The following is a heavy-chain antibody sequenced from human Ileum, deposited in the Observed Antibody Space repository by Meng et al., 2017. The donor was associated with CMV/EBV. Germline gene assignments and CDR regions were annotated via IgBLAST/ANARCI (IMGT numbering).Heavy chain of an antibody. CDR2: MYFSGIA. J-gene: IGHJ4*02. CDR3: ARDLTNKWFYY. V-gene: IGHV4-39*07. Sequence: LQESLPRMVKPSATLALTCTASGAPIRSGSHSWAWFRQPPGKRLEWIGSMYFSGIADYNPSLKSRVTISLHATQKQFSLRLTSVTAADSAVYFCARDLTNKWFYYWGQGTLVTVSS. CDR1: GAPIRSGSHS. D-gene: IGHD1-26*01.